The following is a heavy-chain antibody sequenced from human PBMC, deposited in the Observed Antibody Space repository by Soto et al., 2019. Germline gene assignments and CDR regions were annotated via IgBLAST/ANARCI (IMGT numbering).Heavy chain of an antibody. J-gene: IGHJ2*01. CDR2: ISYDGSDT. D-gene: IGHD3-16*01. CDR1: GFTFSSFG. CDR3: VKDIHFLGIWYFDL. V-gene: IGHV3-30*18. Sequence: EQLAESGGGVVQSGRSLRLSCEASGFTFSSFGMHWVRQAPGKGLEWVAVISYDGSDTYFADSVKGRFTISRDNSKNTVYRQMNSLRVEDTAVYYCVKDIHFLGIWYFDLWGRGSLVSVSS.